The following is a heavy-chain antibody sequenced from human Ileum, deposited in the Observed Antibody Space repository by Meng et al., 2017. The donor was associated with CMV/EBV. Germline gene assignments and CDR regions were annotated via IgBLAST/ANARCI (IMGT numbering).Heavy chain of an antibody. V-gene: IGHV4-34*01. CDR1: GGSFSSFS. CDR2: INHRGTT. CDR3: TRGRVGDWGFDF. D-gene: IGHD1-26*01. Sequence: VQLHPWGAGLLKPSETLSPTCGVNGGSFSSFSWTWIRQPPGKGPEWIGDINHRGTTNYSPSLKSRVTISIDTSKKQFSLRLSSLTAADTAVYYCTRGRVGDWGFDFWGQGTLVTVSS. J-gene: IGHJ4*02.